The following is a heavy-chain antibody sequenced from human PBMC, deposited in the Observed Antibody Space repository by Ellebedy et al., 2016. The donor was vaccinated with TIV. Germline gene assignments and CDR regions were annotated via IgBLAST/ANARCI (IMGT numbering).Heavy chain of an antibody. CDR1: GFTFAHYA. D-gene: IGHD2/OR15-2a*01. CDR3: ARNMAWGNERVNDALDV. CDR2: ISGSSLTI. V-gene: IGHV3-48*04. J-gene: IGHJ3*01. Sequence: GESLKISCAASGFTFAHYALKWVRQAPGRGLEWISYISGSSLTIHYADSVKGRFSISRDNAKNSLYLQMSSLTAEDTAMYYCARNMAWGNERVNDALDVWGLGTMVTVSA.